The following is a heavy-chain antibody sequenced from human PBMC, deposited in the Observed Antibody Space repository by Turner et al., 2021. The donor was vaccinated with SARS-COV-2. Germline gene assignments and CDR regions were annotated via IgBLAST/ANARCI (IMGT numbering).Heavy chain of an antibody. Sequence: QVQLVESGGGVVQPGRSLRLSCAASGFTFSSYAFHWVRQAPDKGLDWVAVISHEGTHKYYADSVKGRFTISRDNSNNTLYLQMNSLRVEDTAVYYCARVRGYSDYADGLWCQGTPVTVSS. CDR3: ARVRGYSDYADGL. CDR1: GFTFSSYA. D-gene: IGHD5-12*01. CDR2: ISHEGTHK. J-gene: IGHJ4*02. V-gene: IGHV3-30-3*01.